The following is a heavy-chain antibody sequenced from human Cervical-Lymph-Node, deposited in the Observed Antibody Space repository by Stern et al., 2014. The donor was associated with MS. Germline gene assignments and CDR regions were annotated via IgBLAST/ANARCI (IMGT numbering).Heavy chain of an antibody. D-gene: IGHD4-11*01. J-gene: IGHJ4*02. CDR2: INAGNGNT. CDR1: GYTFTSYA. CDR3: ARVQYGFDY. Sequence: QVQLVQSGAEVKKPGASVKVSCKASGYTFTSYAMHWVRQAPGQRLEWMGWINAGNGNTKYSQKSQGRVTITRDTSASTAYMELSSLRSEDTAVYYCARVQYGFDYWGQGTLVTVSS. V-gene: IGHV1-3*01.